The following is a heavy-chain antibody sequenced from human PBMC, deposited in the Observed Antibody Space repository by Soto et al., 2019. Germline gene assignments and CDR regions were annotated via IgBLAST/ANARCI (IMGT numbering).Heavy chain of an antibody. CDR2: ISYDGSNK. V-gene: IGHV3-30-3*01. CDR1: GFTFSSYA. D-gene: IGHD4-17*01. CDR3: ARDTSDYGDYYVY. Sequence: QVQLVESGGGVVQPGRSLRLSCAASGFTFSSYAMHWVRQAPGKGLEWVAVISYDGSNKYYADSVKGRFTISRDNSKNTLHLQMNSLRAEDTAVYYCARDTSDYGDYYVYWGQGTLVTVSS. J-gene: IGHJ4*02.